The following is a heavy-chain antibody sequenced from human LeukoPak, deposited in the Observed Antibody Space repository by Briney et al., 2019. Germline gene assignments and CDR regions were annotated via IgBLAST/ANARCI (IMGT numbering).Heavy chain of an antibody. D-gene: IGHD3-16*01. CDR1: GGSISGYY. CDR2: IYSSGST. J-gene: IGHJ4*02. V-gene: IGHV4-4*07. CDR3: ARGRGGFGFDY. Sequence: PSETLSLTCTVSGGSISGYYWSWIRQPAGKGLEWIGRIYSSGSTNYKPSLKSRVTMSVDTSKNQFSLKLSSVTAADTALYYCARGRGGFGFDYCGQGTLVTVSS.